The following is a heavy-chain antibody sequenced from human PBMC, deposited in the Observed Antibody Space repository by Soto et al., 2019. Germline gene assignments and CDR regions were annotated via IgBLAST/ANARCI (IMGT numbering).Heavy chain of an antibody. CDR1: GYTFTSYG. CDR2: ISAYNGNT. D-gene: IGHD3-3*01. J-gene: IGHJ6*02. CDR3: ARGSYYDFWSGYPTLYYYGMDV. V-gene: IGHV1-18*01. Sequence: QVQLVQSGAEVKKPGASVKVSCKASGYTFTSYGISRVRQAPGQGLEWMGWISAYNGNTNYAQKLQGRVTMTTDTSTSTAYMELRSLRSDDTAVYYCARGSYYDFWSGYPTLYYYGMDVWGQGTTVTVSS.